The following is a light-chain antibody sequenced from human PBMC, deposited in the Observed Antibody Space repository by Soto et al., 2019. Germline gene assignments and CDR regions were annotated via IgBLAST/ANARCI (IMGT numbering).Light chain of an antibody. Sequence: QSALTQPRSVSGSPGQSVTISCTGTSSDVGGYNYVSWYQQHPGKAPKLMIYDVSKRPSGVPDRFSGSKSGNTASLTISGLQAEDEADYYCCSYAGSYIVRVVFGGGTKVTVL. V-gene: IGLV2-11*01. CDR3: CSYAGSYIVRVV. CDR1: SSDVGGYNY. CDR2: DVS. J-gene: IGLJ2*01.